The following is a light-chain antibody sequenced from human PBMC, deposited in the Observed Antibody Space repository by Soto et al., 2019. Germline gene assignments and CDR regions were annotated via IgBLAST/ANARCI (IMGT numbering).Light chain of an antibody. CDR3: QQTYSTFNS. CDR2: TAS. V-gene: IGKV1-39*01. J-gene: IGKJ2*03. Sequence: DIQVTQSPSSLSASVGDRVTITCRASRSIRTYLNWYQQRPGKPPNLLIQTASTLQGGVPSRFSGSGSGTDFTLTISSLQPEEFATYYCQQTYSTFNSFGQGTKLEIK. CDR1: RSIRTY.